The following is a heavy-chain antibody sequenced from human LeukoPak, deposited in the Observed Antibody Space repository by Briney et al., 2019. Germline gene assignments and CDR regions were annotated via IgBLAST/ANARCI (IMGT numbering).Heavy chain of an antibody. Sequence: SATLSLPCTVSGGSISSYYWSWIRQPPGKGLEWIGYIYYSGSTNYNPSLKSRVTISVDTSKNQFSLKLSSVTAADTAVYYCARASYGGYFDYWGQGTLVTVSS. V-gene: IGHV4-59*01. J-gene: IGHJ4*02. CDR1: GGSISSYY. D-gene: IGHD4-23*01. CDR2: IYYSGST. CDR3: ARASYGGYFDY.